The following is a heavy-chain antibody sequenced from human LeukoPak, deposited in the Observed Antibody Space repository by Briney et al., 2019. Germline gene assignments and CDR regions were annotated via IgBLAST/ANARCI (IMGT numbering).Heavy chain of an antibody. Sequence: SETLSLTCTVSGGSISSTSYYWGWIRQPPGKGLGWIGSIYYTGSTYYNPSLKSRVTLSVDTSKKQFSLKLSSVTAADTAVYYCAGTVNTRYYFDYWGQGTLVTVSS. CDR1: GGSISSTSYY. J-gene: IGHJ4*02. D-gene: IGHD4-17*01. CDR2: IYYTGST. CDR3: AGTVNTRYYFDY. V-gene: IGHV4-39*07.